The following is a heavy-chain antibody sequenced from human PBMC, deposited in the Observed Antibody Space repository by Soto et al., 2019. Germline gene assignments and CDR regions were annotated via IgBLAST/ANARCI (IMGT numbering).Heavy chain of an antibody. J-gene: IGHJ3*02. CDR3: AKNHLSGELLDGFDI. V-gene: IGHV3-30*18. Sequence: QVQLVESGGGVVQPGRSLRLSCSASGFTFSTYGMHWVRQAPGKGLEWVAIISDDGNNKFYADSVKGRFTISRDNSKNTLFLQMNSLRTEDTALYYCAKNHLSGELLDGFDIWGQGTMVTVSS. CDR1: GFTFSTYG. CDR2: ISDDGNNK. D-gene: IGHD1-26*01.